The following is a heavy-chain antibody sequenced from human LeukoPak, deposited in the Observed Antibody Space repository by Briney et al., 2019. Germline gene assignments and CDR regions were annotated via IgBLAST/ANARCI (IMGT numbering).Heavy chain of an antibody. V-gene: IGHV4-4*07. D-gene: IGHD3-16*01. Sequence: SETLSLTCSVSGGPISGYYWNWIRQSAEKGLEWIGRISSSGTTNYNPSLESRVTMSVDTSKDQFSLRLTSVTAADTAVYFCARDRGIAQGGLRHPLFDYWGQGILVSVSS. CDR3: ARDRGIAQGGLRHPLFDY. CDR1: GGPISGYY. J-gene: IGHJ4*02. CDR2: ISSSGTT.